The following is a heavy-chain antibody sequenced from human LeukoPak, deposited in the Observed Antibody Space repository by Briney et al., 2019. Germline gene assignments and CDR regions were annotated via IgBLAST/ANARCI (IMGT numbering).Heavy chain of an antibody. CDR2: INHSGST. CDR3: ARTYYYGSGSYYGD. J-gene: IGHJ4*02. CDR1: GGSFSGYY. D-gene: IGHD3-10*01. Sequence: SETLSLTCAVYGGSFSGYYWSWIRQPPGKGLEWIGEINHSGSTNYNPSLKSRVTISVDTSENQFSLKLSSVTAADTAVYYCARTYYYGSGSYYGDWGQGTLVTVSS. V-gene: IGHV4-34*01.